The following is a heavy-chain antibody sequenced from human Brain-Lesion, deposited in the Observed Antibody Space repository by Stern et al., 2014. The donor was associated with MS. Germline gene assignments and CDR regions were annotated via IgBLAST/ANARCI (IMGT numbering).Heavy chain of an antibody. CDR1: GGSISSSTYY. V-gene: IGHV4-39*01. CDR2: IYYSGFT. CDR3: ARHDSVPRPSQLYSARDRGPGYFDY. J-gene: IGHJ4*02. Sequence: LQLQESGPGLVKPSETLSLTCTVSGGSISSSTYYWAWIRQPPGKGLEWIGNIYYSGFTSYNPSLKSRVTISVDMSKTQFSLKLSSVTAADTAIYYCARHDSVPRPSQLYSARDRGPGYFDYWGQGTLVTVSS. D-gene: IGHD1-26*01.